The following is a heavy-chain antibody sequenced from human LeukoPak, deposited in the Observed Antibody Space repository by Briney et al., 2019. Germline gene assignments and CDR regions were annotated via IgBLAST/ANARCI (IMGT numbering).Heavy chain of an antibody. Sequence: PSETLSLTCTVSGGSISSYYWSWIRQPPGKGLEWIGYIYYSGSTNYNPSLKSRVTISVDTSKNQFSLKLSSVTAADTAVYYCARGKGLYGSGSYYAVDYWGQGTLVTVSS. V-gene: IGHV4-59*12. CDR2: IYYSGST. D-gene: IGHD3-10*01. J-gene: IGHJ4*02. CDR1: GGSISSYY. CDR3: ARGKGLYGSGSYYAVDY.